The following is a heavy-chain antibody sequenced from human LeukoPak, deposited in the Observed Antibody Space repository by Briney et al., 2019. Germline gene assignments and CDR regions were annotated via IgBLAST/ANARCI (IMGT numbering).Heavy chain of an antibody. D-gene: IGHD3-22*01. Sequence: ASVKVSCKASGYTITGHYLHWVRQAPGQGLEWMGWINPNIGDTNYAQKFQGRVTMTRDTSISTAYMELSRLRSDDTAVYYCAMNYYDSSGYYYPDAFDIWGQGTMVTVSS. CDR2: INPNIGDT. J-gene: IGHJ3*02. CDR3: AMNYYDSSGYYYPDAFDI. V-gene: IGHV1-2*02. CDR1: GYTITGHY.